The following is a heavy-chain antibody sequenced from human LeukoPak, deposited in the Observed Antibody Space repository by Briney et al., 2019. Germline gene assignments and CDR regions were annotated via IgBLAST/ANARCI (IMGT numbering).Heavy chain of an antibody. J-gene: IGHJ4*02. D-gene: IGHD5-12*01. CDR3: AKDRWSSSGYDWGGFEDY. V-gene: IGHV3-23*01. CDR1: GFTFSSYA. CDR2: ISGSGGGT. Sequence: PGGSLRLSCAASGFTFSSYAMSWVRQAPGKGLEWVSAISGSGGGTYYADSVKGRFTIPRDNSKNTLYLQMNSLRAEDTAVYYCAKDRWSSSGYDWGGFEDYWGQGTLVTVSS.